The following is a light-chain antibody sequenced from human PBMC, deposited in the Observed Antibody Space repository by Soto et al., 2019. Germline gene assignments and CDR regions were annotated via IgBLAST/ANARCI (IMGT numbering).Light chain of an antibody. Sequence: ETVLTQSPGTLSLSPGEGATLSCRASQSISANYLAWYQQKPGQAPRLLIYGVSIRATGIPDRFAGSGSGPDFTLTISRLEPEDFAVYYCHQYGVSPKTFGQGTKVDIK. V-gene: IGKV3-20*01. J-gene: IGKJ1*01. CDR1: QSISANY. CDR2: GVS. CDR3: HQYGVSPKT.